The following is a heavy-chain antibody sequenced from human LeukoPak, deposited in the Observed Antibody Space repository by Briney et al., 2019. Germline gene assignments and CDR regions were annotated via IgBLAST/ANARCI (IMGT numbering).Heavy chain of an antibody. CDR1: GGSISSSSYY. CDR3: ARDRSREGTYGSGSYYPGWFDP. CDR2: IYYGGST. V-gene: IGHV4-39*07. J-gene: IGHJ5*02. Sequence: PSETLSLTCTVSGGSISSSSYYWGWIRQPPGKGLEWVGNIYYGGSTYYNPSLKSRVTISVDTSKNQFSLKLSSVTAADTAVYYCARDRSREGTYGSGSYYPGWFDPWGQGTLVTVSS. D-gene: IGHD3-10*01.